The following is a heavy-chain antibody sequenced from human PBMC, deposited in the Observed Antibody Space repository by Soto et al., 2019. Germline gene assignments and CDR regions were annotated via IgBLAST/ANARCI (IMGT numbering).Heavy chain of an antibody. CDR1: GYTFTSYA. D-gene: IGHD2-15*01. J-gene: IGHJ4*02. CDR3: ARVSRYCSGGSCYALTDY. V-gene: IGHV1-3*01. CDR2: INAGNGNT. Sequence: ASVKVSCKASGYTFTSYAMHWVRQAPGQRLEWMGWINAGNGNTKYSQKFQGRVTITRDTSASTAYMELSSLRSEDTAVYYCARVSRYCSGGSCYALTDYWGQGTLVTVSS.